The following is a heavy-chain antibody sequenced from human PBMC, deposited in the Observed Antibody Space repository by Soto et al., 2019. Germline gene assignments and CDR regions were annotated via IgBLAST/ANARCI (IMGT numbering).Heavy chain of an antibody. Sequence: GGSLRLSCAASGFTFSSYAMSWVRQAPGEGLEWVSAISGSGGSTYYADSVKGRFTISRDNSKNTLYLQMNSLRAEDTAIYYCATRITVFGLLIPPFGPWGQGTQVTVSS. CDR1: GFTFSSYA. D-gene: IGHD3-3*01. CDR3: ATRITVFGLLIPPFGP. CDR2: ISGSGGST. V-gene: IGHV3-23*01. J-gene: IGHJ5*02.